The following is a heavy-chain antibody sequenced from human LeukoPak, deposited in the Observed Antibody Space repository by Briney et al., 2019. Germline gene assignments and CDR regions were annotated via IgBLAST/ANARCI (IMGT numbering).Heavy chain of an antibody. CDR3: AGDRTFWSGGSKYGMDV. CDR1: GGSISSYY. Sequence: SETLSLTCTVSGGSISSYYWSWIRQPPGKGLEWIGYIYYIGSTDFNPSLQSRVTMSLDTSKNQFSLTLRSVTAADTAVYFCAGDRTFWSGGSKYGMDVWGQGTTVTVSS. CDR2: IYYIGST. D-gene: IGHD3-3*01. J-gene: IGHJ6*02. V-gene: IGHV4-59*01.